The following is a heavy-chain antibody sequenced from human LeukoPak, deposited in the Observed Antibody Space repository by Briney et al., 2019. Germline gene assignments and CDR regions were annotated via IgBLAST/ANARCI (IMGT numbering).Heavy chain of an antibody. CDR2: INAGNGNT. D-gene: IGHD6-13*01. V-gene: IGHV1-3*01. CDR1: GYTFINFA. Sequence: ASVKVSCKASGYTFINFAINWGRQSPGQRPEWMGWINAGNGNTKYSQKFQGRVTITRDTSASTAYMELSSLTSEDTAVYYCARGPRPAADDYWGQGTLVTVSS. CDR3: ARGPRPAADDY. J-gene: IGHJ4*02.